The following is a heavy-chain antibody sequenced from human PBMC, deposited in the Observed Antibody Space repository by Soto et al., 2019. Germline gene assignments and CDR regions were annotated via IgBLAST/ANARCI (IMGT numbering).Heavy chain of an antibody. D-gene: IGHD6-13*01. CDR3: ARPYSSSWSHDSSAGFDI. Sequence: QVQLVQSGAEVKKPGASVKVSCKASGYTFTSYGISWVRQAPGQGLEWMGWISAYNGNTNYAQKLQGRVTMTTDTSTSTAYRELRSLRSDDTAVYYCARPYSSSWSHDSSAGFDIWGQGTMVTVSS. J-gene: IGHJ3*02. CDR1: GYTFTSYG. CDR2: ISAYNGNT. V-gene: IGHV1-18*01.